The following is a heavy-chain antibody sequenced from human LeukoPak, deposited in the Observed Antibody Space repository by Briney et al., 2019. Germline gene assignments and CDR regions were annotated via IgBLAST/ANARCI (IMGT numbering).Heavy chain of an antibody. Sequence: SETLSLTCAVYGGSFSGYYWSWIRQPPGKRLEWIGEINHSGSTNYNPSLKSRVTISVDTSKNQFSLKLSSVTAADTAVYFCARGPPTDYYDSSGFYYVFDYWGQGTLVTVSS. D-gene: IGHD3-22*01. CDR1: GGSFSGYY. J-gene: IGHJ4*02. CDR2: INHSGST. V-gene: IGHV4-34*01. CDR3: ARGPPTDYYDSSGFYYVFDY.